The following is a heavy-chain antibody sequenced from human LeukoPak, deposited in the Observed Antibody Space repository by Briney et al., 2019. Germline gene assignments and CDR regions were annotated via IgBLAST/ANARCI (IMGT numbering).Heavy chain of an antibody. CDR3: ARGVGSSWTNYYYYMDV. Sequence: ASVTVSCKASGYTLNNYGISWVRQAPGQGLEWMRGIIPIFGTANYAQKFQGRVTITADESTSTAYMELSSLRSEDTAVYYCARGVGSSWTNYYYYMDVWGKGTTVTISS. CDR1: GYTLNNYG. J-gene: IGHJ6*03. D-gene: IGHD6-13*01. V-gene: IGHV1-69*13. CDR2: IIPIFGTA.